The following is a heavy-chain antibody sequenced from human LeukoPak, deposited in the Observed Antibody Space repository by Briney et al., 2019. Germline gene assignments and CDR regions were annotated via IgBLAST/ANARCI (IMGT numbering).Heavy chain of an antibody. D-gene: IGHD6-19*01. V-gene: IGHV1-2*02. CDR1: GYTFTGYY. CDR2: INPKSGGT. J-gene: IGHJ3*02. Sequence: ASVKVSCKASGYTFTGYYMHWVRQAPGQGLEWMGWINPKSGGTNYAQKFQGRVTMIRDTSISTAYMELSRLRSDDTAVYYCARDLGHSSGWFGGAFDIWGQGTMVTVSS. CDR3: ARDLGHSSGWFGGAFDI.